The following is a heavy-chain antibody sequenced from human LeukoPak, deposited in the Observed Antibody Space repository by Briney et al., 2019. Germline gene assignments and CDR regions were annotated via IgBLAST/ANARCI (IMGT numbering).Heavy chain of an antibody. D-gene: IGHD3-9*01. CDR2: INQDGSEN. V-gene: IGHV3-7*01. CDR3: ARESRGYDILTGKYHRGYYSYYMDV. CDR1: GFTFTRYW. Sequence: GGSLRLSCAASGFTFTRYWMSWVRQAPGKGLEWVANINQDGSENYYVDSVKDRFTISRDNAKNSLYLQMNSLRAEDTAVYYCARESRGYDILTGKYHRGYYSYYMDVWGKGTTVTVSS. J-gene: IGHJ6*03.